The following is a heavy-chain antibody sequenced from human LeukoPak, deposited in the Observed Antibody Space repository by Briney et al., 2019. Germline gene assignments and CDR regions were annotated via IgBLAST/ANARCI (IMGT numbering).Heavy chain of an antibody. CDR1: GYTFTSYY. Sequence: GASVKVSCKESGYTFTSYYMHWVRQAPGQGLEWMGIINPSGGSTSYAQKFQGRVTMTRDTSTSTVYMELSSLRSEDTAVYYCAREPFGAIVGATSWFDPWGQGTLVTVSS. CDR2: INPSGGST. J-gene: IGHJ5*02. CDR3: AREPFGAIVGATSWFDP. D-gene: IGHD1-26*01. V-gene: IGHV1-46*01.